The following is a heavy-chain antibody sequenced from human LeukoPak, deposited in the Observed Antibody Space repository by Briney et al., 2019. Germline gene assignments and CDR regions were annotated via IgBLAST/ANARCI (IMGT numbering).Heavy chain of an antibody. CDR2: VNSDGSTT. Sequence: TGGSLRLSCAASGFPFSNYWMHWVRQAPGKGLVWVSRVNSDGSTTNYADSVKGRFTISRDNAESTLYMRMNSLRPEDTAVYYCARGYYSSSRFDSWGQGTLVTVSS. CDR1: GFPFSNYW. V-gene: IGHV3-74*01. J-gene: IGHJ4*02. D-gene: IGHD6-13*01. CDR3: ARGYYSSSRFDS.